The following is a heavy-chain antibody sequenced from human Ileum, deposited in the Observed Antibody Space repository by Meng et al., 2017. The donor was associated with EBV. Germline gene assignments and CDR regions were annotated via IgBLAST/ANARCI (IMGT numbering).Heavy chain of an antibody. J-gene: IGHJ4*02. CDR2: MNPKTGTA. CDR3: VRTLERGDY. Sequence: LVQSEAEVKKPGAPGKVSCKASGYTFTNYDISWVRQATGQGLEWMGWMNPKTGTAHYAQKFQGRVSMTRDTSITTAYMELSSLTSEDTAVYYCVRTLERGDYWGQGTLVTVAS. V-gene: IGHV1-8*01. CDR1: GYTFTNYD. D-gene: IGHD5-24*01.